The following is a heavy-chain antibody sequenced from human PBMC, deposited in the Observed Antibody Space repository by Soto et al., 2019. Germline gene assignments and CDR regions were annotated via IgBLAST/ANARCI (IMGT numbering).Heavy chain of an antibody. CDR1: GYSFTTYC. CDR3: AKTRGYSYGFLPPDFDY. CDR2: IYPGDSDI. D-gene: IGHD5-18*01. J-gene: IGHJ4*02. Sequence: GESLKISCNGSGYSFTTYCIGWVLQMPGKGLEWMGIIYPGDSDIKYSPSFQGQVSISVDKSISTAYLQWSSLKASDTAMYFCAKTRGYSYGFLPPDFDYWGQGTLVTVSS. V-gene: IGHV5-51*01.